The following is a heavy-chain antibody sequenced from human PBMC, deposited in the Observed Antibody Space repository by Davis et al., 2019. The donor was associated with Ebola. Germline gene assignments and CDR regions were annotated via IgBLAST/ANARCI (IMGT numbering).Heavy chain of an antibody. CDR1: GYTFTSYD. D-gene: IGHD2-2*03. CDR2: MNPNSGNT. CDR3: ARGLDMGDCFDY. Sequence: ASVKVSCKASGYTFTSYDINWVRQATGQGLEWMGWMNPNSGNTNYAQKLQGRVTMTTDTSTSTAYMELRSLRSDDTAVYYCARGLDMGDCFDYWGQGTLVTVSS. V-gene: IGHV1-8*01. J-gene: IGHJ4*02.